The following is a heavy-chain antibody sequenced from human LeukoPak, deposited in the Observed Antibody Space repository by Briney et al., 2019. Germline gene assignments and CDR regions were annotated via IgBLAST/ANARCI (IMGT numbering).Heavy chain of an antibody. CDR2: MYYSGST. D-gene: IGHD6-13*01. V-gene: IGHV4-34*01. J-gene: IGHJ4*02. Sequence: SETLSLTCAVYGGSFSGYYWGWIRQPPGKGLEWIGSMYYSGSTDYNPSLKSRITISVDTSKNQFSLKVSSVTAADTAVYYCARVRAAAVPYYFDYWGRGTLVTVSS. CDR3: ARVRAAAVPYYFDY. CDR1: GGSFSGYY.